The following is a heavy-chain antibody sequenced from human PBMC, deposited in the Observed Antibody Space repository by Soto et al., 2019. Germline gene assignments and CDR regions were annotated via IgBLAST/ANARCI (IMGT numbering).Heavy chain of an antibody. CDR1: GFTVSSNY. V-gene: IGHV3-53*04. CDR2: IYSTGTT. D-gene: IGHD6-19*01. J-gene: IGHJ6*03. Sequence: GGSLRLSCAASGFTVSSNYMSWVRQAPGKGLEWVAVIYSTGTTEYADSVKGRFTISSHNSENTLYLQMNSLRAEDTAVYYCARHEVAGNYYFYYMDVWGKGTTVTVSS. CDR3: ARHEVAGNYYFYYMDV.